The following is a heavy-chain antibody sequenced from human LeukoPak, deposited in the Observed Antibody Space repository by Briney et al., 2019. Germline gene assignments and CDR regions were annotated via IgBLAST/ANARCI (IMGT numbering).Heavy chain of an antibody. CDR3: ARDRAYSTYDY. CDR1: GYSFCKAR. Sequence: PGGSLRLSCTHPGYSFCKARLSWGSEAPGKGLEWVADIKEDGSVKNYVEYVRGRFTISRDNAKNSLHLQMSSLRVEDTAVYYWARDRAYSTYDYWGQGTLVRVSS. CDR2: IKEDGSVK. J-gene: IGHJ4*02. V-gene: IGHV3-7*01. D-gene: IGHD2/OR15-2a*01.